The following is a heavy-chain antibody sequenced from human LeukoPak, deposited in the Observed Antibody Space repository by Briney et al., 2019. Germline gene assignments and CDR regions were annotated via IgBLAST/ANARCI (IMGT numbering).Heavy chain of an antibody. V-gene: IGHV3-21*01. CDR1: GFTFSSYS. CDR3: AREKSAMAGFDY. J-gene: IGHJ4*02. D-gene: IGHD2-8*01. Sequence: GGSLRLSCAASGFTFSSYSMNWVRQAPGKGLEWVSSITSSSSYIYYADSVKGRFTISRDNAKNSLYLQMDSLRAEDTAVYYCAREKSAMAGFDYWGQGTLVTVSS. CDR2: ITSSSSYI.